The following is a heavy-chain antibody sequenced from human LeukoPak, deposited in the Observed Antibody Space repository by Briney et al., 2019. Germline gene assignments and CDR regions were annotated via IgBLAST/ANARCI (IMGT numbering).Heavy chain of an antibody. J-gene: IGHJ4*02. CDR3: ARRALDFYGYDY. D-gene: IGHD3-3*01. CDR1: GYTFTSYG. V-gene: IGHV1-2*02. CDR2: ISPNSGGT. Sequence: ASVKVSCKASGYTFTSYGISWVRQAPGQGLEWMGWISPNSGGTYYAQNFQGRVTMTRDTSITTAYMELSRLRSDDTAVYYCARRALDFYGYDYWGQGTLVTVSS.